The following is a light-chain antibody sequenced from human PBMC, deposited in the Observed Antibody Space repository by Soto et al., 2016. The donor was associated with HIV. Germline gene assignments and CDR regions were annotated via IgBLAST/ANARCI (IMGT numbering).Light chain of an antibody. V-gene: IGLV3-19*01. Sequence: SSELTQDPAVSVALGQTVRITCQGDSLRSYYASWYQQRPGQAPILVIYGKNNRPSGIPDRFSGSNSGNTASLTITGVQAEDEADYYCNSRDSSGNHYVFGTGTQITVL. J-gene: IGLJ1*01. CDR1: SLRSYY. CDR2: GKN. CDR3: NSRDSSGNHYV.